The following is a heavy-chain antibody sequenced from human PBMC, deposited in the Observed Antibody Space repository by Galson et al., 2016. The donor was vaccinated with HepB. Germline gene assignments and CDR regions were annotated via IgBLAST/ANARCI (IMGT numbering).Heavy chain of an antibody. CDR3: ARGWDWNPGGFYGMDV. Sequence: SLRLSCATSGFTFSSYNMHWVRQAPGKGLEWVAVIAYDGNNKYYSDSVRGRITISSENSKNTLFLQLNSLKTEDTGLYYCARGWDWNPGGFYGMDVWGRGTTVTVSS. D-gene: IGHD1-1*01. J-gene: IGHJ6*02. CDR1: GFTFSSYN. V-gene: IGHV3-30-3*01. CDR2: IAYDGNNK.